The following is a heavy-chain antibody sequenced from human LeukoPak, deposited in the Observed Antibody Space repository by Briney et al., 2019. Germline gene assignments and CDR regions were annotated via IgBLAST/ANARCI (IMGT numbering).Heavy chain of an antibody. V-gene: IGHV3-48*02. J-gene: IGHJ4*02. CDR1: GFSFTDYP. D-gene: IGHD3-9*01. Sequence: GWSLRLSCATSGFSFTDYPMNWVRQAPGKGLEWISNIRTTAEGAKYAYYADSVKGRVTISRDDGKNTLYLHMNSLRDDDTAVYYCATDQRYAFDYWGQGILVTVSS. CDR2: IRTTAEGAKYA. CDR3: ATDQRYAFDY.